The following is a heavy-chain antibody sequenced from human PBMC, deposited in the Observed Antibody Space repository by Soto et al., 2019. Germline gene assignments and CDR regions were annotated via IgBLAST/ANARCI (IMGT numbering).Heavy chain of an antibody. J-gene: IGHJ5*02. CDR3: ARERARGVITENWFDP. CDR1: GGSISSGDYY. V-gene: IGHV4-30-4*01. D-gene: IGHD3-10*01. CDR2: IYYSGST. Sequence: SETLSLTCTVSGGSISSGDYYWSWIRQPPGKGLEWIGYIYYSGSTYYNPSLKSRVTISVDTSKNQFSLKLSSVTAADTAVYYCARERARGVITENWFDPWGQGTLVTVSS.